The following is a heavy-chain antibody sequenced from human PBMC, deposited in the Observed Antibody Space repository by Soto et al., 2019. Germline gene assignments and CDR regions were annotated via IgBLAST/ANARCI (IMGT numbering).Heavy chain of an antibody. V-gene: IGHV4-59*02. CDR3: ASQGSAAGYFAY. Sequence: DTLSLTCTVSGGSVSRYCCSWIRQPPGKGLEWIGYIYYSGSTNYNPSLKSRVTISVDTSKNQFSLKLSSVTAADTAVYYCASQGSAAGYFAYWGQRTLVPVSS. D-gene: IGHD6-13*01. CDR1: GGSVSRYC. CDR2: IYYSGST. J-gene: IGHJ4*02.